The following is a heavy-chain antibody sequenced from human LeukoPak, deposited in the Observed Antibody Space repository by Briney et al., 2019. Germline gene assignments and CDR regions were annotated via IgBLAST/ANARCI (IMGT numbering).Heavy chain of an antibody. V-gene: IGHV1-69*04. CDR3: ASYRYYDSSGYFIYGMDV. Sequence: SVKVSCKASGGTFRSYAISWVRQAPGQGREWMGRIIPILGIANYAQKFQGRVTITADKSTSTAYMELSSLRSEDTAVYYCASYRYYDSSGYFIYGMDVWGQGTTVTVSS. D-gene: IGHD3-22*01. J-gene: IGHJ6*02. CDR2: IIPILGIA. CDR1: GGTFRSYA.